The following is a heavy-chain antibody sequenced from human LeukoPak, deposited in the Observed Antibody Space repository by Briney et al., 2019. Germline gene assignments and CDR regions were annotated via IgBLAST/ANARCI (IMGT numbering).Heavy chain of an antibody. D-gene: IGHD5-12*01. CDR3: AKSIAYSGYVLPHYYYGMDV. V-gene: IGHV3-23*01. CDR2: ISGSGGST. J-gene: IGHJ6*02. Sequence: GGSLRLSCAASGFTFSTYAMSWVRQAPGKGLEWVSAISGSGGSTYYADSVKGRFTISRDNSKNTLYLQMNSLRAGDTALYYCAKSIAYSGYVLPHYYYGMDVGGQGTTVTVSS. CDR1: GFTFSTYA.